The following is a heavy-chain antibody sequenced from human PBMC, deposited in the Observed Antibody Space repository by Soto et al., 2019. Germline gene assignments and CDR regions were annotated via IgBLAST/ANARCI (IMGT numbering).Heavy chain of an antibody. CDR2: INGGSSAI. CDR1: GFTFSSYS. Sequence: EVQLVESGGGLVQPGGSLRLSCAASGFTFSSYSMNWVRQAPGKGLEWVSYINGGSSAIHYADSVKGRFTISRDNAKNSLYLQMNRPRDEDTAVYYCARDIHYDGSAYYHALDYWGQGALVTVSS. D-gene: IGHD3-22*01. CDR3: ARDIHYDGSAYYHALDY. J-gene: IGHJ4*02. V-gene: IGHV3-48*02.